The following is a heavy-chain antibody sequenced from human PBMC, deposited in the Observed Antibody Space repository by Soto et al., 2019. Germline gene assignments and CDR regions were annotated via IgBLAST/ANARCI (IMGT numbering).Heavy chain of an antibody. J-gene: IGHJ6*02. CDR1: GFIFSNYA. V-gene: IGHV3-23*01. CDR2: ISVPDAGT. CDR3: ANIDYYYYGMDV. Sequence: EVYLLESGGGLVHPGESLRLSCAASGFIFSNYAMSWVRQAPGKGLEWVSTISVPDAGTAYADSVKGRFTISRDNSKNTLYLQMNSLRAEDTAVYYCANIDYYYYGMDVWGQGTTVTVSS. D-gene: IGHD2-15*01.